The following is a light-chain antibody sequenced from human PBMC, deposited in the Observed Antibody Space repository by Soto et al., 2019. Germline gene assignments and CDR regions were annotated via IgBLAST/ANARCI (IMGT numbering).Light chain of an antibody. CDR2: EGS. V-gene: IGLV2-23*01. Sequence: QSALTQPASVSGSPGQSITISCTGTSSDVGSYNLVSWYQQHPGKAPKLMIYEGSKRPSGVSNRFSGSKSGNTASLTISGLQAEDEAGYYCCSYAGSKVVFGGATKLTVL. J-gene: IGLJ2*01. CDR1: SSDVGSYNL. CDR3: CSYAGSKVV.